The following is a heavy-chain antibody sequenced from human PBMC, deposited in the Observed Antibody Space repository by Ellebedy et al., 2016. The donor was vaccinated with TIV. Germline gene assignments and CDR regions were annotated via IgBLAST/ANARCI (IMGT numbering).Heavy chain of an antibody. Sequence: GESLKISCAASGFTFNSYWMSWVRQAPGKGLEWVANINQDGSRIYYVDSVKGRFTISRDNAKNSVYLRMNTLRVEDTAVYNCVRDGAYGDYSPGYYGMDVWGQGTTATVSS. V-gene: IGHV3-7*03. CDR1: GFTFNSYW. CDR2: INQDGSRI. D-gene: IGHD3-22*01. CDR3: VRDGAYGDYSPGYYGMDV. J-gene: IGHJ6*02.